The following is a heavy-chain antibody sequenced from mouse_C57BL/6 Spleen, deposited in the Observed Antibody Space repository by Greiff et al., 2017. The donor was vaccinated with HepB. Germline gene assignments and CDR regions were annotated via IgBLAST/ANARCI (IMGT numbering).Heavy chain of an antibody. D-gene: IGHD1-1*01. V-gene: IGHV1-82*01. CDR1: GYAFSSSW. Sequence: QVQLKQSGPELVKPGASVKISCKASGYAFSSSWMNWVKQRPGKGLEWIGRIYPGDGDTNYNGKFKGKATLTADKSSSTAYMQLSSLTSEDSAVYICEKERGYYGSSWYYFDYWGQGTTLTVSS. CDR3: EKERGYYGSSWYYFDY. J-gene: IGHJ2*01. CDR2: IYPGDGDT.